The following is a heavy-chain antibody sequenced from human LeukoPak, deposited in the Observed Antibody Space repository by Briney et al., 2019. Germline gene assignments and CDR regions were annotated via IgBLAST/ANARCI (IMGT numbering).Heavy chain of an antibody. CDR1: GGSISSYY. D-gene: IGHD3-10*01. CDR2: IYYSGST. V-gene: IGHV4-59*12. CDR3: AREGLTMVRGVSNYYMDV. Sequence: PSETLSLTCTVSGGSISSYYWSWIRQPPGKGLEWIGYIYYSGSTNYNPSLKSRVTISVDTSKNQFSLKLSSVTAADTAVYYCAREGLTMVRGVSNYYMDVWGKGTTVTVSS. J-gene: IGHJ6*03.